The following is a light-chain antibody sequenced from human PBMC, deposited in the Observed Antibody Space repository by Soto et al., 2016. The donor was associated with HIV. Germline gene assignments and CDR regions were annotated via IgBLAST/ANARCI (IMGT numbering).Light chain of an antibody. V-gene: IGLV3-1*01. Sequence: SYELTQPPSVSVSPGQTANITCSGDKLGDKYVCWYQQKPGQSPVLVKYQDRKRPSGIPERFSGSNSGNTATLTISETQAMDEGDYYCQAWGSSSSYVFGTGTKVTVL. CDR1: KLGDKY. CDR3: QAWGSSSSYV. J-gene: IGLJ1*01. CDR2: QDR.